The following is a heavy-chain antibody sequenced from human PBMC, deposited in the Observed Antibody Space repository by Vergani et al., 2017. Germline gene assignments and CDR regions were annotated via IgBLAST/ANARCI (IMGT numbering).Heavy chain of an antibody. CDR1: GGSISSYY. J-gene: IGHJ6*02. V-gene: IGHV4-59*01. CDR2: IYYSGST. D-gene: IGHD6-13*01. CDR3: ARGTGYSSSWYSYYYYGMDV. Sequence: QVQLQESGPGLVKPSETLSLTCTVSGGSISSYYWSWIRQPPGKGLEWIGYIYYSGSTNYNPSLKSRVTISVDTSKNHFSLKLSSVTAADTAVYYCARGTGYSSSWYSYYYYGMDVWGQGTTVTVSS.